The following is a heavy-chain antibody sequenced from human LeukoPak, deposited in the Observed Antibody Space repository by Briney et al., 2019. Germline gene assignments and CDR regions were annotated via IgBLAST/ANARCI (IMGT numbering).Heavy chain of an antibody. J-gene: IGHJ4*02. CDR1: GFTFSSNA. Sequence: PGGSLRLSCAASGFTFSSNAIHWVRQAPGKGLEWVAVIWYDGSKRYYADSVQGRFTISRDNSKNTASLQLNSRRVEDTAVYYCARWGNRALDYWGQGTLVTVSS. CDR2: IWYDGSKR. CDR3: ARWGNRALDY. D-gene: IGHD7-27*01. V-gene: IGHV3-33*01.